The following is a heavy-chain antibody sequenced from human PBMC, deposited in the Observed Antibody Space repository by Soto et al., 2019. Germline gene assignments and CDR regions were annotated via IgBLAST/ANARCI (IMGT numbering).Heavy chain of an antibody. J-gene: IGHJ6*02. CDR2: ISAYNGNT. CDR1: GYTFTSYG. Sequence: QVQLVQSGAEVKKPGASVKVSCKASGYTFTSYGISWVRQAPGQGREWMGWISAYNGNTNYAQKLQGRVTMTTDSSTSTAYVELRSLRSDDTAVYYCARVGGYYYGSGSYMDVWGQGTTVTVSS. D-gene: IGHD3-10*01. V-gene: IGHV1-18*01. CDR3: ARVGGYYYGSGSYMDV.